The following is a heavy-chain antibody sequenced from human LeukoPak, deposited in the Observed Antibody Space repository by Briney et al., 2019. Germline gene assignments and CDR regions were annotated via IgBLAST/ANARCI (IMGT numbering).Heavy chain of an antibody. CDR1: GGSFSGYY. D-gene: IGHD3-3*01. CDR2: INHSGST. V-gene: IGHV4-34*01. CDR3: ARERGGFGVVMKGAFDI. Sequence: PSETLSLTCAVYGGSFSGYYWSWIRQPPGKGLEWIGEINHSGSTNYNPSLKSRVTISVDTSKNQFSLKLSSVTAADTAVYYCARERGGFGVVMKGAFDIWGQGTMVTVSS. J-gene: IGHJ3*02.